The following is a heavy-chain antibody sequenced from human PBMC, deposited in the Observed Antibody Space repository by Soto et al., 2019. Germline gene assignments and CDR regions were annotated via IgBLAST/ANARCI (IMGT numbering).Heavy chain of an antibody. V-gene: IGHV1-69*13. J-gene: IGHJ6*02. CDR3: ARDVPLNYYDGTFSYYAMDV. CDR1: GGTFSSHA. Sequence: SVKVSCKASGGTFSSHAISWVRQAPGQGLEWMGGIIPFFKATNYAQKFQGRVTITADDSTSTAYMDLYSLRSEDTAVYYCARDVPLNYYDGTFSYYAMDVWGQ. CDR2: IIPFFKAT. D-gene: IGHD3-16*01.